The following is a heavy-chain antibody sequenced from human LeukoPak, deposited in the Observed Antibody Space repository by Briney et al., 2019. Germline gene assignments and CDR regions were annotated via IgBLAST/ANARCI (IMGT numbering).Heavy chain of an antibody. CDR2: ISAYTGNT. Sequence: ASVKVSCKTSGYTFTTYGISWVRQAPGQGLEWMGWISAYTGNTNYAQKVQGRVIMTTYTSTSTAYMELSSLRSEDTAVYYCARGPGPGYLEPNFDYWGQGTLVTVSS. CDR3: ARGPGPGYLEPNFDY. CDR1: GYTFTTYG. J-gene: IGHJ4*02. D-gene: IGHD1-14*01. V-gene: IGHV1-18*01.